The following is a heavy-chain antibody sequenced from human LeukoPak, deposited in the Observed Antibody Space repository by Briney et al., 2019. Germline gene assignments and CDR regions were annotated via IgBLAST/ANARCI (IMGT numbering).Heavy chain of an antibody. Sequence: ASVKVSCKASGYTFTGYYMHWVRQAPGQGLEWMGWINPSGGSTSYAQKFQGRVTMTRDTSTSTVYMELSSLRSEDTAVYYCARDRDYGDYVRYYYYYGMDVWGQGTTVTVSS. CDR3: ARDRDYGDYVRYYYYYGMDV. V-gene: IGHV1-46*01. CDR1: GYTFTGYY. D-gene: IGHD4-17*01. J-gene: IGHJ6*02. CDR2: INPSGGST.